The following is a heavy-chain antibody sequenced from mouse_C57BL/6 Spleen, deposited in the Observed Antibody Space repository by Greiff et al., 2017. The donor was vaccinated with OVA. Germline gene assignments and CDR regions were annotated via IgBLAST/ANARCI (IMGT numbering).Heavy chain of an antibody. CDR2: INPSSGYT. D-gene: IGHD1-1*01. J-gene: IGHJ4*01. CDR3: ARFDTTDYYAMDY. V-gene: IGHV1-7*01. CDR1: GYTFTSYW. Sequence: QVQLQQSGAELAKPGASVKLSCKASGYTFTSYWMHWVKQRPGQGLEWIGYINPSSGYTKYNQKFKDKATLTADKSSSTAYMQLSSLTYEDSAVYYCARFDTTDYYAMDYWGQGTSVTVSS.